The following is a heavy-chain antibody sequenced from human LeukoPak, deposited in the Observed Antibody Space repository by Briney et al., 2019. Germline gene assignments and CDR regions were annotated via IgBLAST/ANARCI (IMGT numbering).Heavy chain of an antibody. CDR3: ARDDSSGYYYFDY. V-gene: IGHV1-2*02. CDR2: INPNSGGT. CDR1: GYTFTGYY. Sequence: APVKVSCKASGYTFTGYYMHWVRQAPGQGLEWMGWINPNSGGTNYAQKFQGRVTMTRDTSISTAYMELSRLRSDDTAVYYCARDDSSGYYYFDYWGQGTLVTVSS. J-gene: IGHJ4*02. D-gene: IGHD3-22*01.